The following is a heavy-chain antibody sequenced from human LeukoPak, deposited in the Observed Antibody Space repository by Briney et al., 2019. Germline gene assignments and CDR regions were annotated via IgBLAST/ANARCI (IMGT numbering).Heavy chain of an antibody. Sequence: VASVKVSCKASGYTFTSHDINWVRQATGQGLEWMGWMNSNTGYTGYAQKFQGRVTITADESTSTAYMELSSLRSEDTAVYYCASAPGGNSYYYYYMDVWGKGTTVTVSS. CDR2: MNSNTGYT. D-gene: IGHD4-23*01. CDR1: GYTFTSHD. V-gene: IGHV1-8*01. J-gene: IGHJ6*03. CDR3: ASAPGGNSYYYYYMDV.